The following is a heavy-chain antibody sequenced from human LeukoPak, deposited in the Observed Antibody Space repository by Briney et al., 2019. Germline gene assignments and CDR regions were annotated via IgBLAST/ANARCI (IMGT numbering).Heavy chain of an antibody. V-gene: IGHV3-7*01. CDR2: INKDGSKN. J-gene: IGHJ4*02. CDR1: GFTFNDYW. D-gene: IGHD2-15*01. Sequence: GGSLRLSCAASGFTFNDYWMSWVRQTPGKGLEWVANINKDGSKNYYVASVKCRFTISRDNAKNSLFLQMDSLRAEDTAIYYCARDGSCFDYWGQGMQVTVSS. CDR3: ARDGSCFDY.